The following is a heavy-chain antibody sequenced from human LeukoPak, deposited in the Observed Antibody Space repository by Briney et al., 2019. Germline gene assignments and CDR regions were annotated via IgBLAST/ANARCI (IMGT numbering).Heavy chain of an antibody. CDR2: IYYSGST. D-gene: IGHD2-2*02. V-gene: IGHV4-39*01. CDR1: GGSISSSSYD. Sequence: SETLSLTCTVSGGSISSSSYDWGWIRQPPGKGLEWIGSIYYSGSTYYNPSLKSRVTISVDTSKNQFSLKLSSVTAADTAVYYCARQGGYCSSTSCYMWIQLWYDYWGQGTLVTVSS. J-gene: IGHJ4*02. CDR3: ARQGGYCSSTSCYMWIQLWYDY.